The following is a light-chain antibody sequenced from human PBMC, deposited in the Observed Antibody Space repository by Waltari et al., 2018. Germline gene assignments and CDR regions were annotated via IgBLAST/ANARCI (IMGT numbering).Light chain of an antibody. J-gene: IGKJ2*01. CDR1: QDVSSY. CDR2: DAS. CDR3: QQRNSWPPT. Sequence: EIVLTQSPSTLSLSPGESATLPCRASQDVSSYLAWYQHKPGQAPRFLIYDASNRAPGIPARFSGSGSGTAFALNISSLESEDFAVYYCQQRNSWPPTFGQGTKLEIK. V-gene: IGKV3-11*01.